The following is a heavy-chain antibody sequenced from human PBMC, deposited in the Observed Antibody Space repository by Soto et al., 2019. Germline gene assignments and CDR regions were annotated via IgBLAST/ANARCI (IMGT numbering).Heavy chain of an antibody. CDR3: ARDLGGWPDY. V-gene: IGHV1-3*01. CDR2: INAGNGNT. Sequence: GTSVKVSCTASGYTYTSYARHWVRQAPGQRLEWMGWINAGNGNTKYSQKFQGRVTITRDTSASTAYMELSSLRSEDTAVYYCARDLGGWPDYWGQGTLVTVSS. J-gene: IGHJ4*02. CDR1: GYTYTSYA. D-gene: IGHD2-15*01.